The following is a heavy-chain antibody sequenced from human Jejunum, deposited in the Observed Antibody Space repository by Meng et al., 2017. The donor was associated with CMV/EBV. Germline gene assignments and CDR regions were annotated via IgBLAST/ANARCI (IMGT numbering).Heavy chain of an antibody. CDR2: ISSSSRYI. V-gene: IGHV3-21*01. J-gene: IGHJ5*02. Sequence: LGDSGGSLVQPGGSLRLSCIVSGFTFSSYNMNWVRQAPGKGLEWVSSISSSSRYINYADSVKGRFTISRDNAKNSLYLQMNSLRVEDTAIYYCARDIDHWGQGTLVTVSS. CDR3: ARDIDH. CDR1: GFTFSSYN.